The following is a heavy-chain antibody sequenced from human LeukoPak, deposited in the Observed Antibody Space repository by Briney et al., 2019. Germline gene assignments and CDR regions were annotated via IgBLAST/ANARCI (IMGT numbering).Heavy chain of an antibody. CDR3: ARGRTFDN. CDR2: IYDRGST. J-gene: IGHJ4*02. Sequence: KTSETLSPTCTVSGGSISSYYWSWIRQPPGKGLEWIGNIYDRGSTKYNPSLKSRVTISVDTSKNQFSLRLSSVTAADTAVYYCARGRTFDNWGQGTLVTVSS. V-gene: IGHV4-59*01. CDR1: GGSISSYY.